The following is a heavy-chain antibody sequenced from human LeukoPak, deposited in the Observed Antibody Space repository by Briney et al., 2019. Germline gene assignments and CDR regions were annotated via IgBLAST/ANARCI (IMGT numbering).Heavy chain of an antibody. D-gene: IGHD6-13*01. CDR2: INPNSGGT. V-gene: IGHV1-2*02. J-gene: IGHJ4*02. CDR3: ANLEIAAAGPFDY. CDR1: GYTFTGYY. Sequence: ASVKVSCKASGYTFTGYYMHWVRQAPGQGLEWMGWINPNSGGTNYAQKFQGRVTMTRDTSISTACMELSRLRSDDTAVYYCANLEIAAAGPFDYWGQGTLVTVSS.